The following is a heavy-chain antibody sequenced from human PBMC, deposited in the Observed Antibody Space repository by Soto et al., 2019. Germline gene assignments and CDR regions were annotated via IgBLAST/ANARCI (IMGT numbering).Heavy chain of an antibody. Sequence: QVQLQQWGAGLLKPSETLSLTCAVYGGSFSGYYWSWIRQPPGKGLEWIGEINHSGSTNYNPALKRRVTISVDTSKNQFSLKLSSVTAADTAVYYCARASRGVVVTGRSFDYWGQGTLVTVSS. D-gene: IGHD2-21*02. J-gene: IGHJ4*02. V-gene: IGHV4-34*01. CDR3: ARASRGVVVTGRSFDY. CDR1: GGSFSGYY. CDR2: INHSGST.